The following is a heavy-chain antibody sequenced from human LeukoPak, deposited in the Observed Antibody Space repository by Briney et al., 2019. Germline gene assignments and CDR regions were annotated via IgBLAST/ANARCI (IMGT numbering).Heavy chain of an antibody. CDR3: ARTGFLEWFPRDY. CDR1: GGSFSGYY. D-gene: IGHD3-3*01. V-gene: IGHV4-34*01. Sequence: SETLSLTCAVYGGSFSGYYWSWIRQPPGKGLEWIGEINHSGSTNYNPSLKSRVTISVDTSKNQFSLKLSSVTAADTAVYYCARTGFLEWFPRDYWGQGTLVTVSS. CDR2: INHSGST. J-gene: IGHJ4*02.